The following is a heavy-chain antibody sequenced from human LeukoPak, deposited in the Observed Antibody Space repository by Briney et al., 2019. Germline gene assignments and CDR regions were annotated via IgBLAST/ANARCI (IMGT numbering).Heavy chain of an antibody. CDR3: ARESRLRGTDWFDP. V-gene: IGHV4-31*03. D-gene: IGHD3-16*01. Sequence: PSQTLSLTCTVSGGSISSGDYYWTWIRRHPGKGLEWIGYVSHSGPTDIDPSLKSRASISVDTSTNQFSLRLTSVTAADTAKYYCARESRLRGTDWFDPWGQGTLVTVSS. J-gene: IGHJ5*02. CDR2: VSHSGPT. CDR1: GGSISSGDYY.